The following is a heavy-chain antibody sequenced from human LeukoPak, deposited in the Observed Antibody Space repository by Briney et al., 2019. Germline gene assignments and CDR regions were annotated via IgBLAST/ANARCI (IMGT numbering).Heavy chain of an antibody. D-gene: IGHD2-2*01. CDR1: GGSISSDY. CDR3: ARLGVGYCSSTSCSHAEYYYYGMDV. Sequence: SETLSLTCTVSGGSISSDYWSWIRQPPGKGLEWIGYIYYSGSTNYNPSLKSRVTISVDTSKNQFSLKLSSVTAADTAVYYCARLGVGYCSSTSCSHAEYYYYGMDVWGQGTTVTVSS. J-gene: IGHJ6*02. CDR2: IYYSGST. V-gene: IGHV4-59*08.